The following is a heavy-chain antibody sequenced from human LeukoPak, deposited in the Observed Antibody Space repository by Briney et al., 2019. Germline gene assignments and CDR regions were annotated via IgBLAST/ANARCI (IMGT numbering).Heavy chain of an antibody. Sequence: PSETLSLTCVVFGGSSSGYYWSWIRQPPGKGLEWIGEINHSGSSKYNPSLKGRVTMSVDTSKNQFSLKLSSVTAADTAVYYCARGLQLSYYYYYHMDVWGKGTTVTVSS. J-gene: IGHJ6*03. CDR1: GGSSSGYY. CDR3: ARGLQLSYYYYYHMDV. D-gene: IGHD5-18*01. V-gene: IGHV4-34*01. CDR2: INHSGSS.